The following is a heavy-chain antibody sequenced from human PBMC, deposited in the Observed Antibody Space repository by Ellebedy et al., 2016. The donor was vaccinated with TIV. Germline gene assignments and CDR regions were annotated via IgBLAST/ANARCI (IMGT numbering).Heavy chain of an antibody. Sequence: MPSATLSLTCAVYVGSFSGYYWSWIRQPPGKGLEWIGEINHRGSTNYNPSLKSRVTISVDTSKNQFSLKVNSVTAADTAVYYCARGKSNLYRSIVARPYDYWGQGTLVTVSS. CDR2: INHRGST. CDR1: VGSFSGYY. V-gene: IGHV4-34*01. D-gene: IGHD6-6*01. J-gene: IGHJ4*02. CDR3: ARGKSNLYRSIVARPYDY.